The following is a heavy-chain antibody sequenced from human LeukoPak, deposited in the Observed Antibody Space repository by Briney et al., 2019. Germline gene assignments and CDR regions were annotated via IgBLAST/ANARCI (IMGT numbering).Heavy chain of an antibody. D-gene: IGHD3-10*01. CDR2: ISGSGDST. J-gene: IGHJ4*02. Sequence: GGSLRLSCAASGFTFSSYAMSWVRQAPGKGLEWVSAISGSGDSTYYADSEKGRFTISRDNSKNTLYLQMNSLRAEDTAVYYCAKDPVLLWFGEPSSYFDYWGQGTLVTVSS. V-gene: IGHV3-23*01. CDR1: GFTFSSYA. CDR3: AKDPVLLWFGEPSSYFDY.